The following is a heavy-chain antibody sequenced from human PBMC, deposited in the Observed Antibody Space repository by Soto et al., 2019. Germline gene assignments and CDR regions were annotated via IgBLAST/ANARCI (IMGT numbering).Heavy chain of an antibody. V-gene: IGHV3-23*01. Sequence: PGGSLRLSCAASGFTFSSYAMSWVRQAPGKGLEWVSAISGSGGSTYYADSVKGRFTISRDNSKNTLYLQMNSLRAEDTAVYYCAKDQGRYYDSSGYPDPWGQGTLVTVSS. CDR2: ISGSGGST. J-gene: IGHJ5*02. CDR3: AKDQGRYYDSSGYPDP. CDR1: GFTFSSYA. D-gene: IGHD3-22*01.